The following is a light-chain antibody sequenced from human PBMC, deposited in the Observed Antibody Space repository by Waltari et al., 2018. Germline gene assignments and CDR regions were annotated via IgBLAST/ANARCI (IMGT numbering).Light chain of an antibody. J-gene: IGLJ3*02. CDR2: RNN. V-gene: IGLV1-47*01. CDR3: AAWDDSLSGWV. CDR1: SSNIGSNY. Sequence: QSVLTQPPSASGTPGQRVTISCSGSSSNIGSNYVYWYQQVPGTAPKHLIHRNNQRPSGVPDRFSGAKSGTSASLAISGLRSEDEADYYCAAWDDSLSGWVFGGGTKLTVL.